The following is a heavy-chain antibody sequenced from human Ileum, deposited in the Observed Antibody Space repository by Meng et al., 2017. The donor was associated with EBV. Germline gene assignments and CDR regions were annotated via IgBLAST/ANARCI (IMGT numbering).Heavy chain of an antibody. CDR1: GVSIGSGVYH. J-gene: IGHJ4*02. D-gene: IGHD1-26*01. CDR2: CSGGT. CDR3: AIYAVGGSGQGY. Sequence: QVRLRGAGPGRVKTSPTLSLTCAVSGVSIGSGVYHWSWIRQPPGKGLEWIGCSGGTYYNPSLKSRVTISVDTSKNQFSLKLDSATAADTAVYYCAIYAVGGSGQGYWGQGTLVTVSS. V-gene: IGHV4-30-4*01.